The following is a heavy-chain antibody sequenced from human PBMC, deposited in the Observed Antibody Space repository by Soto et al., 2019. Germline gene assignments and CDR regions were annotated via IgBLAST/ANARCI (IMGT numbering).Heavy chain of an antibody. Sequence: PSETLSLTCTVSGGSISSYYWSWIRQPPGKGLEWIGYIYYSGSTNYNPSLKSRVTISVDTSKNQFSLKLSSVTAADTAVYYCARRGKRYDSNPFYGMDVWGQGTTVSVSS. J-gene: IGHJ6*02. D-gene: IGHD3-22*01. CDR3: ARRGKRYDSNPFYGMDV. V-gene: IGHV4-59*08. CDR1: GGSISSYY. CDR2: IYYSGST.